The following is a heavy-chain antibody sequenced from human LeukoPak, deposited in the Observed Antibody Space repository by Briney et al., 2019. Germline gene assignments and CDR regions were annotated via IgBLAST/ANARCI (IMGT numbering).Heavy chain of an antibody. CDR3: AREGIYGDYRNDY. J-gene: IGHJ4*02. V-gene: IGHV1-2*06. Sequence: ASVKVSCKASGYTFTGYYMHWVRQAPGQGLEWMGRINPNSGGTNYAQKFQGRVTMTRDTSISTAYMELSRLRSDDTAVYYCAREGIYGDYRNDYWAQGPLVTVPS. CDR1: GYTFTGYY. D-gene: IGHD4-17*01. CDR2: INPNSGGT.